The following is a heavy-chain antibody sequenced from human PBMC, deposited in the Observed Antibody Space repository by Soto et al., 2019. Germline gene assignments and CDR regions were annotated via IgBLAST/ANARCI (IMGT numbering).Heavy chain of an antibody. CDR1: GFTFSSYA. CDR2: ISYDGSNK. Sequence: PGGSLRLSCAASGFTFSSYAMHWVRQAPGKGLEWVAVISYDGSNKYYADSVKGRFTISRDNSKNTLYLQMNSLRAEDTAVYYCAREKSIVDTAMVEYYYYYYGMDVWGQGTTVTVSS. D-gene: IGHD5-18*01. V-gene: IGHV3-30-3*01. CDR3: AREKSIVDTAMVEYYYYYYGMDV. J-gene: IGHJ6*02.